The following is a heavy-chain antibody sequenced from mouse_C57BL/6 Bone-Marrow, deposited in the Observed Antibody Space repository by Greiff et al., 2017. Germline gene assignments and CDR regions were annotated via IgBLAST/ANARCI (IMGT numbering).Heavy chain of an antibody. D-gene: IGHD1-1*01. CDR1: GFTFSDYG. Sequence: EVQLVESGGGLVKPGGSLKLSCAASGFTFSDYGMHWVRQAPEKGLEWVAYISSGSSTIYYADTVKGRFTISRDNAKNTLFLQMTSLRSEDTAMYYCARLLRDYAMDYWGQGTSVTVSS. V-gene: IGHV5-17*01. J-gene: IGHJ4*01. CDR3: ARLLRDYAMDY. CDR2: ISSGSSTI.